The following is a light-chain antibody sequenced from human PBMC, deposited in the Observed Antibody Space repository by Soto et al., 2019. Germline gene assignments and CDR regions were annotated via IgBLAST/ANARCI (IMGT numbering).Light chain of an antibody. J-gene: IGLJ3*02. CDR1: SSDVGAYNY. Sequence: QSALTQPASVSGSPGQSITISCTGTSSDVGAYNYVSWYQQHPGKAPKLMIYEVSNRPSGVSNRFSGSKSANTASLTISGRQAGDEADYYCSSYSSSRTWLFGGGTKLTVL. CDR3: SSYSSSRTWL. CDR2: EVS. V-gene: IGLV2-14*03.